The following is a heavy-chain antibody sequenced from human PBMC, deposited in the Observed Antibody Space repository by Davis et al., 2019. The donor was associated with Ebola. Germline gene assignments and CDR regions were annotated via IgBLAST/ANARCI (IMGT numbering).Heavy chain of an antibody. CDR1: GFTFSSYS. CDR3: AKGPYSGSYSPGCD. Sequence: GESLKISCAASGFTFSSYSMNWVRQAPGKGLEWVAVISYDGSNKYYADSVKGRFTISRDNSKNTLYLQMNSLRAEDTAVYYCAKGPYSGSYSPGCDWGQGTLVTVSS. J-gene: IGHJ4*02. CDR2: ISYDGSNK. V-gene: IGHV3-30*18. D-gene: IGHD1-26*01.